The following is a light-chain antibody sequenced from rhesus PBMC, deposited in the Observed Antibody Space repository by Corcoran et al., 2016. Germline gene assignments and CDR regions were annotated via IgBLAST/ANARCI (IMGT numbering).Light chain of an antibody. Sequence: DIQMTQSPSSLSASVGAKVTITCHASQAISSWLAWYEHKPGKAPKPLIYFASSLQIGCPSKFSGSGSRKDYTLTINSLQSEYLATYYCQQSDDLPRTCGGGTKVELK. J-gene: IGKJ4*01. V-gene: IGKV1-19*01. CDR1: QAISSW. CDR2: FAS. CDR3: QQSDDLPRT.